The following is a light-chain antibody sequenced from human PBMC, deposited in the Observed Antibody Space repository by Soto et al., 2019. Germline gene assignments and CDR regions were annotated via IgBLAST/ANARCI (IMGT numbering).Light chain of an antibody. CDR3: QHYSNWPPT. J-gene: IGKJ3*01. Sequence: EMVMTQSPATLSVSPGERVTLSCRASESVHSNLAWYQQKPGQGPSLLVYYASTRVTGVPDRFSGSGSGTEFTLTISIFQSEDFGVYYCQHYSNWPPTFGPGTKVEIK. CDR2: YAS. CDR1: ESVHSN. V-gene: IGKV3-15*01.